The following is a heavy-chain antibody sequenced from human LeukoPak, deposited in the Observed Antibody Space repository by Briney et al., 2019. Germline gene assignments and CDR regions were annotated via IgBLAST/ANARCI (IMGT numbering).Heavy chain of an antibody. CDR3: ARGVTARGFYYYMDV. CDR1: EYTFTFYH. Sequence: ASLKVSCKAAEYTFTFYHMHWVRQDPGQGLEWVGWINPNSGGTSYAQKFQGRVTMTRDTSISTAYMDLSRLRSDDTAVYYCARGVTARGFYYYMDVWGKGTTVTISS. CDR2: INPNSGGT. D-gene: IGHD2-21*02. V-gene: IGHV1-2*02. J-gene: IGHJ6*03.